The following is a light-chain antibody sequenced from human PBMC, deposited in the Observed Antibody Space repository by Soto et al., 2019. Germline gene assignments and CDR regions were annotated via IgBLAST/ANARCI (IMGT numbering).Light chain of an antibody. CDR2: SNN. V-gene: IGLV1-44*01. J-gene: IGLJ3*02. CDR1: SSNIGSNT. Sequence: QSVLTQPPSASGTPGQRVTISCSGSSSNIGSNTVNWYQQLPGTAPKLLIYSNNQRPSGVPDRFSGSKSGTSASLAISGLQSEYEADYYCAAWDGSLNGWVFGGGTKLTVL. CDR3: AAWDGSLNGWV.